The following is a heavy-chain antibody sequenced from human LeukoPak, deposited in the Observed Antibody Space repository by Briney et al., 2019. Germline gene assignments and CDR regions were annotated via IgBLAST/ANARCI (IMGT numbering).Heavy chain of an antibody. V-gene: IGHV3-30-3*01. Sequence: GGSLRLSCAASGFTFSTYVMHWVRQAPGKGLEWVTLISYDGNNKYYADSVKGRFTISRDNSKNTLFLQMNSLSTEDTAVYYCASEPWGGYYFGYWGQGTLVTVSS. CDR1: GFTFSTYV. CDR2: ISYDGNNK. J-gene: IGHJ4*02. D-gene: IGHD3-3*01. CDR3: ASEPWGGYYFGY.